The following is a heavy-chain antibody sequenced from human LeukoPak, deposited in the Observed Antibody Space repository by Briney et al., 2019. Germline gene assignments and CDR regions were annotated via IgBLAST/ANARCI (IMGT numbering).Heavy chain of an antibody. D-gene: IGHD3-22*01. CDR3: AKDTSKAWVITTAFFDY. J-gene: IGHJ4*02. V-gene: IGHV3-23*01. CDR2: ISGGGGST. CDR1: GFTFSSYA. Sequence: PGGSLRLSCAASGFTFSSYAMSWVRQAPGKGLEWVSAISGGGGSTYYADSVKGRFTISRDNSKNTLYLQMNSLRAEDTAVYYCAKDTSKAWVITTAFFDYWGQGTLVTVSS.